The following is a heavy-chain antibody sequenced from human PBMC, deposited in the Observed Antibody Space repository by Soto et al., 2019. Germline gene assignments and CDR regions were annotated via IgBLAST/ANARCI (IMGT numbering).Heavy chain of an antibody. CDR1: GFTFSTYW. V-gene: IGHV3-74*01. CDR2: IYGDESTT. Sequence: EVQLVESGGGLVQPGGSLRLSCAASGFTFSTYWMHWVRQAPGEGLVWVSRIYGDESTTNYADSVEGRFTISRDNAKNTLYLQMSSLRAEDTAVYYCARGVPRVYGMDVWGQGTTVTVSS. CDR3: ARGVPRVYGMDV. D-gene: IGHD6-13*01. J-gene: IGHJ6*02.